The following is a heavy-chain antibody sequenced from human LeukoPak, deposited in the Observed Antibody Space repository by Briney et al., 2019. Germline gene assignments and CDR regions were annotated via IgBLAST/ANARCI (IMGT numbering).Heavy chain of an antibody. CDR3: AKDIGHDYSNYNYFDY. V-gene: IGHV3-7*03. J-gene: IGHJ4*02. Sequence: PGGSLRLSCAASGFTFNNYWMTWVRQAPGKGLEWVANIKGDGSQKHYVDSVEGRFTISRDNAENSLYLQMNSLRAEDTAVYYCAKDIGHDYSNYNYFDYWGQGTLVTVSS. CDR2: IKGDGSQK. D-gene: IGHD4-11*01. CDR1: GFTFNNYW.